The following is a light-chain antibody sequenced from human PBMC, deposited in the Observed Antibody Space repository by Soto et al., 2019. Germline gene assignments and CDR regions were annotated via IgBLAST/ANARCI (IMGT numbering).Light chain of an antibody. CDR2: DAS. CDR3: QQYDNLPPELT. J-gene: IGKJ4*01. Sequence: DIKMTQSPSSLSASVGDRVTITCQASQDISNYLNWYQQKPGKAPKLLIYDASNLETGVPSRFSGSGSGTDFTFTISSLQPEDIATYYCQQYDNLPPELTFGGGTKVDIK. CDR1: QDISNY. V-gene: IGKV1-33*01.